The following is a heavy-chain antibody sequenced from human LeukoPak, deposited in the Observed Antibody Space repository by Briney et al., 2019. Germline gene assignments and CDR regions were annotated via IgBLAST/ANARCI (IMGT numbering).Heavy chain of an antibody. J-gene: IGHJ4*02. Sequence: YISQSGNPYFTPSLKSRATISVDRSKNQFSLTLTSVTAADTAVYYCARDQVDYDTPDHFDYWGKGTLVTVSS. CDR2: ISQSGNP. CDR3: ARDQVDYDTPDHFDY. V-gene: IGHV4-30-2*01. D-gene: IGHD3-22*01.